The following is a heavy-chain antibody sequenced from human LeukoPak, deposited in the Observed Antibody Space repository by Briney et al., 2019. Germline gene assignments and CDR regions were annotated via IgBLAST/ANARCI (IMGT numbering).Heavy chain of an antibody. J-gene: IGHJ3*02. CDR3: AREAAAGNDAFDI. V-gene: IGHV3-48*03. CDR1: GFTFSSYE. D-gene: IGHD6-13*01. CDR2: ISSSGSTI. Sequence: PGGSLRLSCAASGFTFSSYEMNWVRQAPGKGLEWVSYISSSGSTIYYADSVKGRFTISRDNAKNSLYLQMSSLRAEDTAVYYCAREAAAGNDAFDIWGQGTMVTVSS.